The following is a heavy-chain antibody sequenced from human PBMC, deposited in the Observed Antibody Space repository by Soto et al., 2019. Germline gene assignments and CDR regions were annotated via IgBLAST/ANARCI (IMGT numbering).Heavy chain of an antibody. CDR3: ARDSMTRTSDY. CDR2: INQGGRDT. CDR1: GFTFSTYW. D-gene: IGHD3-3*02. V-gene: IGHV3-7*01. Sequence: VQLVESGGGLVQSGGSLRLSCTASGFTFSTYWMNWVRQAPGKGLEWLGNINQGGRDTYYVDSVKGRFTISRDNAKNSLYLQMNSLRTEDTAVYYCARDSMTRTSDYWGQGTLVSVSS. J-gene: IGHJ4*02.